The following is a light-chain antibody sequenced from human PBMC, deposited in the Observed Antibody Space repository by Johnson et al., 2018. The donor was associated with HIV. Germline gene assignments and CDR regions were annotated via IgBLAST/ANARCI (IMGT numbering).Light chain of an antibody. V-gene: IGLV1-51*01. CDR2: DNN. CDR1: SSNIGHNY. CDR3: GTLDSSRSVGGV. J-gene: IGLJ1*01. Sequence: SVLTQPPSVSAAPGQKVPISCSGSSSNIGHNYVSWYQQLPGKAPKLLIYDNNKRPSGIPDRFSGHTSGTSATLVITGLRTGDEADYYSGTLDSSRSVGGVFGTGTKVTVL.